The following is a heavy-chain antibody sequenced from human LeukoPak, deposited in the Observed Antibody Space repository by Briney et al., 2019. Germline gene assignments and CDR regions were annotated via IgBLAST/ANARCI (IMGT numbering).Heavy chain of an antibody. CDR2: MNPNSGNT. D-gene: IGHD6-19*01. Sequence: GASVKVSCKASGYTFTTCDINWVRQATGQGLEWIGWMNPNSGNTGYAQSFQGRVTMTRDTSISTVYMELSNLRSEDTAIYYCTRGSSGRRDYWGQGTLVTVSS. V-gene: IGHV1-8*01. J-gene: IGHJ4*02. CDR3: TRGSSGRRDY. CDR1: GYTFTTCD.